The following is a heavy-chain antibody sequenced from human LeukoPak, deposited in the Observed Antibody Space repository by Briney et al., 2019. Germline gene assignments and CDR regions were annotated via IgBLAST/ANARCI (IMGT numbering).Heavy chain of an antibody. CDR2: INPNSGGT. CDR3: ARGGIVVVPGWFDP. J-gene: IGHJ5*02. CDR1: GYTFTGYY. D-gene: IGHD2-21*02. V-gene: IGHV1-2*02. Sequence: ASVTVSFTASGYTFTGYYMHWVRQAPGQGLEWMGWINPNSGGTNYAQKFQGRVTMTRDTSISTAYMELSRLLSDDTAVYYCARGGIVVVPGWFDPWGQGTLVTVSS.